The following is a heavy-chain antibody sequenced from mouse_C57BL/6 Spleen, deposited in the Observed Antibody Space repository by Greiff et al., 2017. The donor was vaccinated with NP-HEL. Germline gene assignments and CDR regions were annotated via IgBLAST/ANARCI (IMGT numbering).Heavy chain of an antibody. J-gene: IGHJ4*01. CDR1: GYAFSSSW. Sequence: QVQLKESGPELVKPGASVKISCKASGYAFSSSWMNWVKQRPGKGLEWIGRIYPGDGDTNYNGKFKGKATLTADKSSSTAYMQLSSLTSEDSAVYFCASSSYAMDYWGQGTSVTVSS. V-gene: IGHV1-82*01. CDR3: ASSSYAMDY. CDR2: IYPGDGDT. D-gene: IGHD1-1*01.